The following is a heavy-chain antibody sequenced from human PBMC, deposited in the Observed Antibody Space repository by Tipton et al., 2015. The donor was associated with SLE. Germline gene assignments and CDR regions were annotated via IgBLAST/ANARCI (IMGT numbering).Heavy chain of an antibody. CDR1: GGSIRSYY. Sequence: TLSLTCTVSGGSIRSYYWSWIRQPPGKGLEWIGYIYYSGSTNYNPSLKSRVTISVDTSKNQFSLKLSSVTAADTAVYYCARGSRCPLGIYWYFDLWGRGTLVTVSS. V-gene: IGHV4-59*08. CDR3: ARGSRCPLGIYWYFDL. J-gene: IGHJ2*01. D-gene: IGHD7-27*01. CDR2: IYYSGST.